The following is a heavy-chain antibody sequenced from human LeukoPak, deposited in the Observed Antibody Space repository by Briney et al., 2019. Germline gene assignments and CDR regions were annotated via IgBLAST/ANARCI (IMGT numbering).Heavy chain of an antibody. CDR2: IYHSGST. Sequence: SETLSLTCTVSGYSISSGYYWGWIRQPLGKGLEWIGSIYHSGSTYYNPSLKSRVTISVDTSKNQFSLKLSSVTAADTAVYYCARVFTGTWVGYWGQGTLVTVSS. CDR1: GYSISSGYY. D-gene: IGHD1-7*01. J-gene: IGHJ4*02. CDR3: ARVFTGTWVGY. V-gene: IGHV4-38-2*02.